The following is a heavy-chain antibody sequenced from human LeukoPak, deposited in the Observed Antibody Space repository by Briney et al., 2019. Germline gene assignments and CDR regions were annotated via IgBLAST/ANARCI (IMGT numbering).Heavy chain of an antibody. CDR2: IYTSGST. J-gene: IGHJ3*02. Sequence: SETLSLTCTVSGGSISSYYWSWIRQPAGKGLEWIGRIYTSGSTNYNPSLKSRVTMSVDTSKNQFSLKLSSVTAADTAVYYCARDRLVSSSWYFHAFDIWGQGTMVTASS. D-gene: IGHD6-13*01. CDR3: ARDRLVSSSWYFHAFDI. CDR1: GGSISSYY. V-gene: IGHV4-4*07.